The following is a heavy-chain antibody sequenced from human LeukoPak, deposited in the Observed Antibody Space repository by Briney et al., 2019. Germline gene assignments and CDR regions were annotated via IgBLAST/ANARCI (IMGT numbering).Heavy chain of an antibody. V-gene: IGHV4-4*07. Sequence: PSETLSLTCTVSGGSISSYYWSWIRQPAGKGLEWIGRIYTSGSTNYNPSLKSRVTISVDTSKNQFSLKLSSVTAADTAVYYCARGFYYDSSGYSRVGMDVWGQGTTVTVSS. D-gene: IGHD3-22*01. J-gene: IGHJ6*02. CDR1: GGSISSYY. CDR3: ARGFYYDSSGYSRVGMDV. CDR2: IYTSGST.